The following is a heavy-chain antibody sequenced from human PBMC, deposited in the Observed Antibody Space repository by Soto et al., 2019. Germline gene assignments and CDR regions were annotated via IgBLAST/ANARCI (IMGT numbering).Heavy chain of an antibody. CDR3: AREFTYCSSTSCLGGFDP. Sequence: ASVKVSCQASGYTFTSYYMHWVRQAPGQGLEWMGIINPSGGSTSYAQKFQGRVTMTRDTSTSTVYMELSSLRSEDTAVYYCAREFTYCSSTSCLGGFDPWGQGTLVTVS. J-gene: IGHJ5*02. CDR1: GYTFTSYY. V-gene: IGHV1-46*01. D-gene: IGHD2-2*01. CDR2: INPSGGST.